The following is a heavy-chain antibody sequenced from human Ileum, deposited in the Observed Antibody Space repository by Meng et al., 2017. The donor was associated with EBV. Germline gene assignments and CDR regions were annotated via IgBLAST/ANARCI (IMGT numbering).Heavy chain of an antibody. CDR3: ASAYDYGDYEAFAY. Sequence: QLQLQESGPGLVKPSETLSLTCPVSGGSISTGNFYWGWIRQSPGKALECIGTIYYRGNTFYNPSLKSRLTISIDTSKNEFSLTLRSVTAADTALYYCASAYDYGDYEAFAYWGPGSLVTVSS. CDR2: IYYRGNT. D-gene: IGHD4-17*01. V-gene: IGHV4-39*07. J-gene: IGHJ4*02. CDR1: GGSISTGNFY.